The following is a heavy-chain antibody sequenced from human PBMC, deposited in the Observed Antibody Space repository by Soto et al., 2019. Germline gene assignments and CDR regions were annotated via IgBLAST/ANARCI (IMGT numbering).Heavy chain of an antibody. CDR2: IYYLGSV. CDR1: GGSLTNYY. Sequence: PSETLSLTCNVSGGSLTNYYWDWIRQPPGEVLEWIGNIYYLGSVYYHPSLTRRGTMSIDMSKNQFSLEVRFVTAADTATYLCARHAPGSTFFDYWGQGALVTVSS. J-gene: IGHJ4*02. D-gene: IGHD3-10*01. CDR3: ARHAPGSTFFDY. V-gene: IGHV4-59*04.